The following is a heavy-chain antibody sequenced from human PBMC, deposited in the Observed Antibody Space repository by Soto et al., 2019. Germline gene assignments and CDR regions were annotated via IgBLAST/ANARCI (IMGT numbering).Heavy chain of an antibody. CDR3: AIGPSLPVFGSFDL. CDR2: INHSGST. J-gene: IGHJ5*02. D-gene: IGHD3-3*01. Sequence: PSETLSLTCAVYGGSFSGYYWSWIRQPPGKGLEWIGEINHSGSTNYNPSLKSRVTISVDTSKNQFSLKLSSVTAADTAVYYCAIGPSLPVFGSFDLWAEGTLVTV. V-gene: IGHV4-34*01. CDR1: GGSFSGYY.